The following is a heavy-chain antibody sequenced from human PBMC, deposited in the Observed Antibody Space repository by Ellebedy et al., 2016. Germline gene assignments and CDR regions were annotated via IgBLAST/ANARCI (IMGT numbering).Heavy chain of an antibody. CDR2: ISSSSSYI. V-gene: IGHV3-21*01. CDR1: GFTFSSYS. CDR3: ARVNGNHARYYDFWSGYYNDY. D-gene: IGHD3-3*01. Sequence: GESLKISCAASGFTFSSYSMNWVRQAPGKGLEWVSSISSSSSYIYYADSVKGRFTISRDNAKNSLYLQMNSLRAEDTAVYYCARVNGNHARYYDFWSGYYNDYWGQGTLVTVSS. J-gene: IGHJ4*02.